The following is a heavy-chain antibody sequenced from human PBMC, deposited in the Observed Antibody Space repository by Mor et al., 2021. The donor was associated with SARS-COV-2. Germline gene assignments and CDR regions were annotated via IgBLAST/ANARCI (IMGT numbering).Heavy chain of an antibody. J-gene: IGHJ6*02. CDR2: IYYIGST. Sequence: LEWIGYIYYIGSTYYNPSLKSRVTISVDTSKNQFSLKLSSVTAADTAVYYCARAPRRGSQQLVLVDVWGQGTTVTVSS. CDR3: ARAPRRGSQQLVLVDV. V-gene: IGHV4-31*02. D-gene: IGHD6-13*01.